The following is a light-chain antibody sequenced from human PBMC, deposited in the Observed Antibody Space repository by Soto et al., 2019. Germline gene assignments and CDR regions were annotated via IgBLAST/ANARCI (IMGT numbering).Light chain of an antibody. CDR1: QRIDTW. V-gene: IGKV1-5*03. CDR2: KAT. J-gene: IGKJ1*01. Sequence: DIQMTQSPSILSASVGDRVTITCRASQRIDTWLAWYQQKPGTPPKLLIYKATILQSGVPSRFSGSGSGTEFTLAISSRQPDDFATYYCQEYETFSPSTFGQGTKVEMK. CDR3: QEYETFSPST.